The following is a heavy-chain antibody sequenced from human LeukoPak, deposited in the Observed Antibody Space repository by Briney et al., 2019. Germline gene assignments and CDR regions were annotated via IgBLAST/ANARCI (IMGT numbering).Heavy chain of an antibody. CDR3: ARGRRYDSGGYKTFGWYFDL. Sequence: SETLSLTCTVSGGSISSSTSYWDWIRQPPGKGLEWIGSFSYSGNAHYNPSLKSRVTISIDTSKNQISLKLTSVTAADTAVYYCARGRRYDSGGYKTFGWYFDLWGRGTLVPVSS. J-gene: IGHJ2*01. V-gene: IGHV4-39*07. CDR2: FSYSGNA. CDR1: GGSISSSTSY. D-gene: IGHD3-22*01.